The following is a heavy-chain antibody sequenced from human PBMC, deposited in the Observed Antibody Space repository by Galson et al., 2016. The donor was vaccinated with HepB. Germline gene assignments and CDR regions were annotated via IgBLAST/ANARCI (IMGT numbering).Heavy chain of an antibody. CDR2: ISGDGGNT. J-gene: IGHJ4*02. Sequence: SLRLSCAASGFTFDDYAMHWVRKTPGTGLEWISLISGDGGNTFSADSVRGRFTISRDNSKNSLYLQMNSLKTEDTGMYYCARDMTGGCDYWGQGTLVTVSS. CDR3: ARDMTGGCDY. CDR1: GFTFDDYA. V-gene: IGHV3-43*02. D-gene: IGHD6-19*01.